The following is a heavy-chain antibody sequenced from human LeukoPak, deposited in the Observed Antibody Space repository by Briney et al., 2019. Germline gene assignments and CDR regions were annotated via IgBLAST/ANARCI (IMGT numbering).Heavy chain of an antibody. CDR1: GFTFSSYS. J-gene: IGHJ3*02. Sequence: GGSLRLSCAASGFTFSSYSMNWVRQAPGKGLDWVSGISGSGARTDYADSVKGWFTISRDNAKNTLYLQMNSLRAEDTAVYYCAKGSREWELLDAFDIWGQGTMVTVSS. V-gene: IGHV3-23*01. CDR3: AKGSREWELLDAFDI. D-gene: IGHD1-26*01. CDR2: ISGSGART.